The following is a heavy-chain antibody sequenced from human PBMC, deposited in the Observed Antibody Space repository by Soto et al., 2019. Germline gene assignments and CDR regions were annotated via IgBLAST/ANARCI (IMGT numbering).Heavy chain of an antibody. J-gene: IGHJ3*01. CDR2: IYPDDSDT. V-gene: IGHV5-51*01. Sequence: GESLKRSCKGSGYSSTSYWIGWARQMPGKGLEWMGIIYPDDSDTRYSPSFQGQVTISADKSITSAFLQWSSLEASDISMYYCARNQGEQSAFDFWGQGTMVTVSS. D-gene: IGHD3-16*01. CDR1: GYSSTSYW. CDR3: ARNQGEQSAFDF.